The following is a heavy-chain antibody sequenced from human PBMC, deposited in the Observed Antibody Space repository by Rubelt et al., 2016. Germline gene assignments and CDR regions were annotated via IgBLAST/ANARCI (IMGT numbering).Heavy chain of an antibody. CDR3: ATGYSSGWYVAY. D-gene: IGHD6-19*01. J-gene: IGHJ4*02. Sequence: QVPLVQSGAEVKKPGASVKVSCKAAGYSFTTYSIHWLRQAPVQSLVWLGWLNGGNGNTKYSQKFQSRVTITRATAASTAYMELSSLRSEDTAIYYCATGYSSGWYVAYWGQGTLVTVAS. V-gene: IGHV1-3*01. CDR1: GYSFTTYS. CDR2: LNGGNGNT.